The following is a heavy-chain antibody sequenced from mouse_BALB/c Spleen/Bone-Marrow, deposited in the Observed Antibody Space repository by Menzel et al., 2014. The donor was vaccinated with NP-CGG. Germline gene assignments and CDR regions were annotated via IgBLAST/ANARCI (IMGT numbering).Heavy chain of an antibody. CDR3: ARQIYFPYSDY. J-gene: IGHJ2*01. D-gene: IGHD2-1*01. Sequence: EVMLVESGGGLVQPGGSLKLSCAASGFTFSSYTMSWVRQTPEKRLEWVAYISNGGGSTYYPDTVKSRFTISRDNAKNTLYLQMSSLKSEDTAMYYCARQIYFPYSDYWGQGTTLTVSS. CDR2: ISNGGGST. CDR1: GFTFSSYT. V-gene: IGHV5-12-2*01.